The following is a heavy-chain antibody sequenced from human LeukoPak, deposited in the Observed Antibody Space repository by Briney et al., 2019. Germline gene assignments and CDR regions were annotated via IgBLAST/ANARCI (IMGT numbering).Heavy chain of an antibody. CDR2: ISAYNGNT. CDR3: ATSTYCSSTSCYNFDY. Sequence: ASVKVSCKASGYTFTSYGISWVRQAPGQGLEWMGWISAYNGNTNYAQKLQGRVTMTTDTSTSTAYMELRSLRSDDTAVYYCATSTYCSSTSCYNFDYWGQGTLVTVSS. V-gene: IGHV1-18*01. CDR1: GYTFTSYG. D-gene: IGHD2-2*02. J-gene: IGHJ4*02.